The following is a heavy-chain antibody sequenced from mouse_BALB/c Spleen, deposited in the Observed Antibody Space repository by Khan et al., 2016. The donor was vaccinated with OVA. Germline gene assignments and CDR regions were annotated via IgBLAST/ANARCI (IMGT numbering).Heavy chain of an antibody. CDR3: TRLAYEYNSEGFAY. V-gene: IGHV5-6*01. CDR1: GFTFSTYG. Sequence: VQLKESGGDLVKPGGSLKLSCAASGFTFSTYGMSWVRQIPDKRLEWVSAISTGGSYTYYPDSVKGRFTISRDNAKNTLYLQMSSLKSEDTAMDYCTRLAYEYNSEGFAYWGQGTLVTVSA. CDR2: ISTGGSYT. D-gene: IGHD2-12*01. J-gene: IGHJ3*01.